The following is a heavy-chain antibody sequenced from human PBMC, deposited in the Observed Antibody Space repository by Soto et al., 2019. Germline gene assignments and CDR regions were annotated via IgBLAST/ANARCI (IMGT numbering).Heavy chain of an antibody. V-gene: IGHV4-59*01. CDR1: GGSISSYY. D-gene: IGHD3-16*02. CDR2: IYYSGST. Sequence: SETQSLTCTVSGGSISSYYLSWIRQPPGKGLEWIGYIYYSGSTNYNPSLKSRVTISVDTSKNQFSLKLSSVTAADTAVYYCARGPLVYDYIWGSYPPLFDYWGQGTLVTSPQ. CDR3: ARGPLVYDYIWGSYPPLFDY. J-gene: IGHJ4*02.